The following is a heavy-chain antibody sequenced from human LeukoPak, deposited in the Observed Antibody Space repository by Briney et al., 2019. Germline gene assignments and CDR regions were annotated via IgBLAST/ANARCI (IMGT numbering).Heavy chain of an antibody. Sequence: GGSLRLSCAASGFTFSDYYMSWIRQAPGKGLEWVSYISSGSTIYYADSVKGRFTISRDNAKNSLYLQMNSLRAEDTAVYYCARAIDWGQGTLVTVSS. V-gene: IGHV3-11*01. CDR1: GFTFSDYY. CDR2: ISSGSTI. CDR3: ARAID. J-gene: IGHJ4*02.